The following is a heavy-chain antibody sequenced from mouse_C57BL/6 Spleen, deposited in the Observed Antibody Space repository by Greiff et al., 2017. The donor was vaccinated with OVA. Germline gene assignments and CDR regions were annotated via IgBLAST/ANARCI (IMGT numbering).Heavy chain of an antibody. CDR1: GFSLTSYG. Sequence: VQLQQSGPGLVQPSQSLSITCTVSGFSLTSYGVHWVRQSPGKGLEWLGVIWRGGSTDYNAAFISRLSISKDNSKSQVFFKMNSLQADDTAIYYCARNGYDYDGAWFAYWGQGTLVTVSA. V-gene: IGHV2-2*01. D-gene: IGHD2-4*01. J-gene: IGHJ3*01. CDR3: ARNGYDYDGAWFAY. CDR2: IWRGGST.